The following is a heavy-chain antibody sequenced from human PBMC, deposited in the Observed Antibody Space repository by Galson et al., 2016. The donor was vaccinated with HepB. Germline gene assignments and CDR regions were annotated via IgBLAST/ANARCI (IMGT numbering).Heavy chain of an antibody. CDR2: IYSGGTT. V-gene: IGHV3-53*01. CDR3: ARESTTRGWYFDL. Sequence: SLRLSCAASGFTVSSNYMSWVRQAPGKGLEWVSVIYSGGTTYYADSVKGRFTTSRDTSKKTLYLQMKSLRVEDTAVYYCARESTTRGWYFDLWGRGTLVTVSS. J-gene: IGHJ2*01. CDR1: GFTVSSNY. D-gene: IGHD1-1*01.